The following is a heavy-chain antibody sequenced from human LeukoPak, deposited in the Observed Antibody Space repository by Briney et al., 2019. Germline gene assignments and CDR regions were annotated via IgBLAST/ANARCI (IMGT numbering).Heavy chain of an antibody. CDR1: GYTFTSYD. Sequence: ASVKVSCKASGYTFTSYDINWLRQATGQGLEWMGWMNPNSGNTGYAQKFQGRVTITRNTSISTAYKELSSLRSEDTAVYYCARGTGQMLSGAARPHYYYYYYMDVWGKGTTVTVSS. V-gene: IGHV1-8*03. CDR3: ARGTGQMLSGAARPHYYYYYYMDV. D-gene: IGHD6-6*01. CDR2: MNPNSGNT. J-gene: IGHJ6*03.